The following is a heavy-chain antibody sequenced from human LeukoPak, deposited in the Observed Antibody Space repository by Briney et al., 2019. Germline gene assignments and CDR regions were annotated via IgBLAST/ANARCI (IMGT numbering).Heavy chain of an antibody. V-gene: IGHV3-48*03. J-gene: IGHJ4*02. CDR1: GFTFSSYE. CDR3: ARGVWFGELSFDY. D-gene: IGHD3-10*01. CDR2: ISSSGSTI. Sequence: PGGSLRLSCAASGFTFSSYEVNWVRQAPGKGLEWVSYISSSGSTIYYADSVKGRFTISRDNAKNSLYLQMNSLRAEDTAVYYCARGVWFGELSFDYWGQGTLVTVSS.